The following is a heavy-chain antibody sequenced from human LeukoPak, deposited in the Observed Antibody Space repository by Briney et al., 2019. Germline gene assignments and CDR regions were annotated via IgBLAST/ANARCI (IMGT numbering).Heavy chain of an antibody. Sequence: GGSLRLSCVGSGFAFGVHAMSWVRQAPGKGPEWVATIGSGADLFYAESVKGRFTISRDNSKNTPYLQMNSLRAEDTAVYYCARDAIAAAVNNWFDPWGQGTLVTVSS. D-gene: IGHD6-13*01. J-gene: IGHJ5*02. CDR2: IGSGADL. V-gene: IGHV3-23*01. CDR3: ARDAIAAAVNNWFDP. CDR1: GFAFGVHA.